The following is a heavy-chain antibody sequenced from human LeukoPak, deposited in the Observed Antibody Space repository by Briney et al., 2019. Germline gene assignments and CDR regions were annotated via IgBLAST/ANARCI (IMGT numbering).Heavy chain of an antibody. CDR3: ARGVYSQRYFDWLSPSYYFDY. D-gene: IGHD3-9*01. CDR2: FDPEDGET. V-gene: IGHV1-24*01. J-gene: IGHJ4*02. Sequence: ASVKASCKVSGYTLTELSMHWVRQALGKGLEWMGGFDPEDGETIYAQKFQGRVTITADESTSTAYMELSRLRSDDTAVYYCARGVYSQRYFDWLSPSYYFDYWGQGTLVTVSS. CDR1: GYTLTELS.